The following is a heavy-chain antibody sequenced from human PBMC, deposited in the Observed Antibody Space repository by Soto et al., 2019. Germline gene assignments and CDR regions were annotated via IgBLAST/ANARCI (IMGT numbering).Heavy chain of an antibody. CDR1: GYTFTSYG. V-gene: IGHV1-18*01. J-gene: IGHJ3*02. CDR2: ISAYNGNT. Sequence: ASVKVSCKASGYTFTSYGISWVRQAPGQGLERMGWISAYNGNTNYAQKLQGRVTMTTDTSTSTAYMELRSLRSDDTAGYYFAIATPILAAHPTVEAFEIWGQATMLTISS. CDR3: AIATPILAAHPTVEAFEI. D-gene: IGHD6-6*01.